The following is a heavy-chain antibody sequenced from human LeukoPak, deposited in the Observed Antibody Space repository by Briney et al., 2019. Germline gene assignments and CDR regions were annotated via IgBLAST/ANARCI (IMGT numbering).Heavy chain of an antibody. D-gene: IGHD5-18*01. Sequence: ASVNVSCKASGYTFTSYYMHWVRQASGQGLEWMGIINPSGGSTTYAQKFQGRVTMTRDTSTSTVYMELSSLRSEDTAVYYCARYSYGFDYWGQGTLVTVSS. V-gene: IGHV1-46*01. CDR3: ARYSYGFDY. J-gene: IGHJ4*02. CDR1: GYTFTSYY. CDR2: INPSGGST.